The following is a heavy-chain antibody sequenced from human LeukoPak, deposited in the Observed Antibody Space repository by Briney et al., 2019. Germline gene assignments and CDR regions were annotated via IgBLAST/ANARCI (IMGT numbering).Heavy chain of an antibody. J-gene: IGHJ4*02. V-gene: IGHV4-38-2*01. D-gene: IGHD2-2*01. CDR1: GYSITEGFS. CDR3: ARVPIPGGVDY. CDR2: ISYYGST. Sequence: PSETLSLTCAVSGYSITEGFSWGWIRQPPGQGLEWIASISYYGSTYSKSTLQSRLTISRDTSKNEFSLKLSSVTAADTAVYYCARVPIPGGVDYWGQGTLVTVSS.